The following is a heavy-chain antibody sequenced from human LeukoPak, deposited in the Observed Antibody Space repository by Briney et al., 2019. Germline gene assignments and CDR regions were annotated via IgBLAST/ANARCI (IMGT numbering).Heavy chain of an antibody. Sequence: GGSLRLSCAASGFTFSSYSMNWVRQAPGKGLEWVANIDQDGSEKNYVDSVKGRFTISRDNAKNSLYLQMNSLRVEDTAVYYCARNAYDMWGQGTMVTVSS. CDR3: ARNAYDM. CDR2: IDQDGSEK. V-gene: IGHV3-7*01. CDR1: GFTFSSYS. J-gene: IGHJ3*02.